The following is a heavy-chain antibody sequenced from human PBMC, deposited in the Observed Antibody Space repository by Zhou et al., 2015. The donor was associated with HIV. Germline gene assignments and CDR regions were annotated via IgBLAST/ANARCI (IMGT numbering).Heavy chain of an antibody. J-gene: IGHJ4*02. V-gene: IGHV1-58*01. Sequence: QMQLVQSGPEVKKPGTSVKVSCKASGFTFTSSAVQWVRQARGQRLEWIGWIVVGSGNTNYAQKFQERVTITRDMSTSTAYMELSSLRSEDTAVYYCAADRRTVVTPIYFDYWGQGTLVTVSS. D-gene: IGHD4-23*01. CDR2: IVVGSGNT. CDR3: AADRRTVVTPIYFDY. CDR1: GFTFTSSA.